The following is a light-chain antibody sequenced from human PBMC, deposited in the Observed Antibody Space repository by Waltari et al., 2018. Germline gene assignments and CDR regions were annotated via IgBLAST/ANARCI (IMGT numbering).Light chain of an antibody. CDR2: GAS. V-gene: IGKV3-20*01. CDR1: RSITTKY. CDR3: QQYEVSPLT. J-gene: IGKJ4*01. Sequence: IVLTQSPGILSLSPGERATLSCRAGRSITTKYLAWYQQKPGQTPRLLIYGASSRATGVPDRFSGSGSGTDFTLTIKRLEPEDFAIYYCQQYEVSPLTFGAGTKV.